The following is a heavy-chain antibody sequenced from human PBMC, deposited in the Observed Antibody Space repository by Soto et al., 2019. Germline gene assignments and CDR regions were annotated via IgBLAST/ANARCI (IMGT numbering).Heavy chain of an antibody. J-gene: IGHJ4*02. D-gene: IGHD2-2*01. CDR3: AREIVVARGASYFDY. V-gene: IGHV3-7*01. CDR1: GFTFSSYW. Sequence: EVQLVESGGNLVQPGGSLRFSCVASGFTFSSYWMNWVRQAPGKGLEWVGNIKQDGGEKNYVDSVTGRFTISIDNAKNSVYLQMNSLRDEDTAVYYWAREIVVARGASYFDYWGPGPLVTASS. CDR2: IKQDGGEK.